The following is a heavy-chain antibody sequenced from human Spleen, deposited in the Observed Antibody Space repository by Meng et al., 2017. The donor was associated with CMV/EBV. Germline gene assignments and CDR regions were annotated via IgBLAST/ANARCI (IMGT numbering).Heavy chain of an antibody. CDR1: GFTFSSYS. CDR2: ISSTSSNK. J-gene: IGHJ4*02. Sequence: GESLKISCAASGFTFSSYSMNWVRQAPGKGLEWVSSISSTSSNKNYADSVKGRFTISRDNAKSSLYLQMNSLRAEDTAVYYCARGAAGADYWGQGTLVTVSS. V-gene: IGHV3-21*01. D-gene: IGHD6-13*01. CDR3: ARGAAGADY.